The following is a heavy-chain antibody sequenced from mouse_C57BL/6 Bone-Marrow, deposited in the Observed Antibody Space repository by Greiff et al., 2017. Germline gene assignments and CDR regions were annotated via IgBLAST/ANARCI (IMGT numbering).Heavy chain of an antibody. CDR3: AKTHDYGSSYGGYAMDY. Sequence: QVQLKQPGAELVRPGSSVKLSCKASGYTFTSYWMHWVKQRPIQGLEWIGNIDPSDSETHYNQKFKDKATLTVDKSSSTAYMQLSSLTSEDSAVYYCAKTHDYGSSYGGYAMDYWGQGTSVTVSS. CDR2: IDPSDSET. CDR1: GYTFTSYW. D-gene: IGHD1-1*01. J-gene: IGHJ4*01. V-gene: IGHV1-52*01.